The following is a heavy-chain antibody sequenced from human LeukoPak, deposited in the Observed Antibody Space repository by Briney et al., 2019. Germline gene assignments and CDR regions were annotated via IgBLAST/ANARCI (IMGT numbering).Heavy chain of an antibody. J-gene: IGHJ4*02. D-gene: IGHD3-10*01. Sequence: GESLQISSRVSGYGFTTYWIAWVRPMPGRGLEWMGIIYPVDSRATYNPSFQGQVTLSVDKSIDTAYLQWSSLKASDTATYYCARAGVAVEGRLYYDYWGQGTLVTVSS. CDR3: ARAGVAVEGRLYYDY. CDR2: IYPVDSRA. CDR1: GYGFTTYW. V-gene: IGHV5-51*01.